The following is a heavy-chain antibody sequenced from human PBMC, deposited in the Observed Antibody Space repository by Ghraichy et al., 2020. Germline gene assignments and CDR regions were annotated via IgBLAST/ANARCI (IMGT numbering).Heavy chain of an antibody. CDR1: GGSFSGYY. Sequence: SETLSLTCAVYGGSFSGYYWSWIRQPPGKGLEWIGEINHSGSTNYNPSLKSRVTISEDTSKNQFSLKLRSVTAADTALYYCVGSFYYGSGNFRAPKKNAFDVWGQGTMVTVSS. D-gene: IGHD3-10*01. CDR2: INHSGST. V-gene: IGHV4-34*01. CDR3: VGSFYYGSGNFRAPKKNAFDV. J-gene: IGHJ3*01.